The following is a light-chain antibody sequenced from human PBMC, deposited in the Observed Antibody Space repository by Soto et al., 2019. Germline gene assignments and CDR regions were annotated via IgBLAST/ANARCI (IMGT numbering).Light chain of an antibody. CDR3: QQYNKWLFT. V-gene: IGKV3-15*01. CDR2: GAS. Sequence: EIVMTQSPATLSVSPGERATLSCRARQSVSTNLAWYQQKPGQAPRLLIYGASTRATGIPARFSGSGSGTEFTLTISSMQSEDFAVYYCQQYNKWLFTFGRGTKVEIK. CDR1: QSVSTN. J-gene: IGKJ4*01.